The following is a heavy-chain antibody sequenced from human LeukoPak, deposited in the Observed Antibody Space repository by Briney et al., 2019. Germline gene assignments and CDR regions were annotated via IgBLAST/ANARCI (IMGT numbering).Heavy chain of an antibody. CDR3: ARGGLTDYFTVTTSGVYYFDY. D-gene: IGHD4-17*01. CDR2: INTNTGNP. V-gene: IGHV7-4-1*02. J-gene: IGHJ4*02. Sequence: ASVKVSCKASGYTFTDYAMNWVRQAPGQGLEWMGWINTNTGNPTYVQGFTGRLVFSLDTSVSTAYLQISSLKAEDTAVYYCARGGLTDYFTVTTSGVYYFDYWGQGTLVTVSS. CDR1: GYTFTDYA.